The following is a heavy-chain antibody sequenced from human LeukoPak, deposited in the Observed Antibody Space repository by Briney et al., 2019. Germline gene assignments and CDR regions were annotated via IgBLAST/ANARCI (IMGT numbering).Heavy chain of an antibody. CDR1: GGSISSYY. CDR2: IYYSGST. J-gene: IGHJ4*02. V-gene: IGHV4-59*01. CDR3: ARGSSDYDFWSGYHHPFDY. Sequence: PSETLSLTCTVSGGSISSYYWSWIRQPPGKGLEWIGYIYYSGSTNYNASLKSRVTISVDTSKNQFSLKLSSVTAADTAVYYCARGSSDYDFWSGYHHPFDYWGQGTLVTVSS. D-gene: IGHD3-3*01.